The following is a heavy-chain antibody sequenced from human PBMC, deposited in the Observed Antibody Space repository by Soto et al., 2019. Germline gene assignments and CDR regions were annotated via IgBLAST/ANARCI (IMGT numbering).Heavy chain of an antibody. CDR1: GGSFSGYY. CDR2: INHSGST. D-gene: IGHD3-22*01. Sequence: SLTCAVYGGSFSGYYWSWIRQPPGKGLEWIGEINHSGSTNYNPSLKSRVTISVDTSKNQFSLKLSSVTAADTAVYYCARGRGYYDSSGYYRPHIFDYWGQGTLVTVSS. CDR3: ARGRGYYDSSGYYRPHIFDY. J-gene: IGHJ4*02. V-gene: IGHV4-34*01.